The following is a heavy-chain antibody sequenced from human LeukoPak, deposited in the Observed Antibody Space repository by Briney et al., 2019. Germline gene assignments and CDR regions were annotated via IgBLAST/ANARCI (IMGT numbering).Heavy chain of an antibody. CDR2: IYCSGST. D-gene: IGHD3-16*02. CDR3: ARRRDYVWGSYRP. J-gene: IGHJ5*02. V-gene: IGHV4-59*12. CDR1: GGSISSYY. Sequence: SETLSLTCTVSGGSISSYYWSWIRQLPGKGLEWIGYIYCSGSTNYNPSLKSRVTISVDTSKNQFSLKLSSVTTADTAVYYCARRRDYVWGSYRPWGQGTLVTVSS.